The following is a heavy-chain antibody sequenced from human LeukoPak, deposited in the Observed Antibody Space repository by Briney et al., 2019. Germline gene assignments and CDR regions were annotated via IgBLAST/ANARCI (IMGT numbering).Heavy chain of an antibody. CDR3: LRDTGCRTTYCYSYFDY. CDR2: IKPDGSEK. J-gene: IGHJ4*02. CDR1: GFSFSSHW. D-gene: IGHD2-15*01. V-gene: IGHV3-7*01. Sequence: GGSLRLSCAASGFSFSSHWMSWVRQAPGKGLEWVANIKPDGSEKYYVDSVGGRFTLSRDNARNSLYLQMNSLRAEDTAVYYCLRDTGCRTTYCYSYFDYWGQGTLVTVSS.